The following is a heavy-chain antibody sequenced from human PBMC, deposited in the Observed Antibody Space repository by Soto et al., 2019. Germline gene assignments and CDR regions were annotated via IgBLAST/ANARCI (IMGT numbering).Heavy chain of an antibody. V-gene: IGHV3-64D*08. Sequence: GGSLRLSCSAFGFTFSSYAMHWVRQAPGKGLEYVSAISSNGGSTYYADSVKGRFTISRDNSKNTLYLQMSSLRAEDTAVYYCVKSKKIDKNWFDPWGQGTLVTVSS. CDR2: ISSNGGST. CDR1: GFTFSSYA. CDR3: VKSKKIDKNWFDP. D-gene: IGHD3-9*01. J-gene: IGHJ5*02.